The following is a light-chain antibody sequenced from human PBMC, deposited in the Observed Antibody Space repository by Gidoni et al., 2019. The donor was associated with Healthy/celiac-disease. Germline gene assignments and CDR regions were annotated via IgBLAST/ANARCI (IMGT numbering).Light chain of an antibody. CDR1: TDISNY. V-gene: IGKV1-33*01. CDR2: DAA. CDR3: QQYDNLPIT. Sequence: DIQMTHSPSSLSASVGARVTITRHASTDISNYLNWYQQKPGKAPKLLIYDAANLETGVPSRFSGSESGTDFTFTISSLQPEDIATYYGQQYDNLPITFGQGTRLEIK. J-gene: IGKJ5*01.